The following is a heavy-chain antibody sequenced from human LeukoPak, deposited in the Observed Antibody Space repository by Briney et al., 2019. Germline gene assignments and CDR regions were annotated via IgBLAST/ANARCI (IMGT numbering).Heavy chain of an antibody. D-gene: IGHD3-22*01. J-gene: IGHJ4*02. CDR3: ARGFDSSGYFPFDY. V-gene: IGHV4-59*01. CDR1: GGSISSYY. Sequence: SETLSLTCPVSGGSISSYYWSWIRQPPGKGLEWIGYIYYSGSTTYNPSLKSLVTISVDTSKNQFSLKLSSVTAADTAVYYCARGFDSSGYFPFDYWGQGILVTVSS. CDR2: IYYSGST.